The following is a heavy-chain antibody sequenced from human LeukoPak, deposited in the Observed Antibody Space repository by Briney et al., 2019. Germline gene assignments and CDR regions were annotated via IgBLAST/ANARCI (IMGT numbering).Heavy chain of an antibody. J-gene: IGHJ4*02. CDR3: ASLYSSSWDHFDY. CDR1: GFTVSSNY. CDR2: VYSGGST. D-gene: IGHD6-13*01. Sequence: PGGSLRLSCATSGFTVSSNYMSWVRQAPGKGLEWVSVVYSGGSTYYADSVKGRFTISRDNSKNTLYLQMNSLRAEDTAVYYCASLYSSSWDHFDYWGQGTLVTVSS. V-gene: IGHV3-66*01.